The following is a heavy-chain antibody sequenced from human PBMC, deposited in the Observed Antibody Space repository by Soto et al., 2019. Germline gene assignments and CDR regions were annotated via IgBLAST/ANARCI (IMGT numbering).Heavy chain of an antibody. CDR2: ISYDGSNK. V-gene: IGHV3-30*18. CDR3: AKDRAGYKGTGYYYYYGMDV. Sequence: QVQLVESGGGVVQPGRSLRLSCAASGFTFSSYGMHWVRQAPGKGLEWVAVISYDGSNKYYADSVKGRFTISRDNSKNTLYLQMNSLRAEDTAVYYCAKDRAGYKGTGYYYYYGMDVWGQGPRSPSP. J-gene: IGHJ6*02. D-gene: IGHD1-20*01. CDR1: GFTFSSYG.